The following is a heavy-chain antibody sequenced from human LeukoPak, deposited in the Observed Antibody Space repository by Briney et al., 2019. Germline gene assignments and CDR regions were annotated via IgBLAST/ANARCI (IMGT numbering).Heavy chain of an antibody. J-gene: IGHJ4*02. CDR1: GFTFSSYS. CDR3: ARDGFGGGYFDY. D-gene: IGHD3-10*01. CDR2: ISSSSSYI. Sequence: GGSLRLSCAASGFTFSSYSMNWVRQAPGKGLEWVSSISSSSSYIYYADSVKGRFTISRDNAKNSLYLQMNSLRAEDTAVYYCARDGFGGGYFDYWGQGPLVTVSS. V-gene: IGHV3-21*01.